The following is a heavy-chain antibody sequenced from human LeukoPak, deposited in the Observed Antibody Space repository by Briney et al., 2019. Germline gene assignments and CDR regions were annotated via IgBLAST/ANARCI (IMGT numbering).Heavy chain of an antibody. CDR1: GGTFSSYA. D-gene: IGHD6-25*01. CDR3: ARDAPSERAVDY. V-gene: IGHV1-69*05. J-gene: IGHJ4*02. Sequence: ASVKVSCKASGGTFSSYAISWVRQAPGQGLEWMGGIMPIFGTANYAQKLQGRVTIITDESTSTAYMELSSLRSEDTAVYYCARDAPSERAVDYWGQGTLVTVSS. CDR2: IMPIFGTA.